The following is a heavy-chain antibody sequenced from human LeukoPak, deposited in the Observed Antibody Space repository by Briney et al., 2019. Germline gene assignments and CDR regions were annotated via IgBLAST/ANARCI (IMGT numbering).Heavy chain of an antibody. D-gene: IGHD2-15*01. J-gene: IGHJ4*02. CDR3: ARDPIVVVVAATQASSFDY. Sequence: ASVKVSCKASGGTFSSYAISWVRQAPGQGLEWMGIINPSGGSTSYAQKFQGRVTMTRDTSTSTVYMELSSLRSEDTAVYYCARDPIVVVVAATQASSFDYWGQGTLVTVSS. V-gene: IGHV1-46*01. CDR1: GGTFSSYA. CDR2: INPSGGST.